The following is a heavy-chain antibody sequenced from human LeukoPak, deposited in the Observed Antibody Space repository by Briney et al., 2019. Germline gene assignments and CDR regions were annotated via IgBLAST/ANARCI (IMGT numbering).Heavy chain of an antibody. CDR2: IIPIFGTA. D-gene: IGHD3-10*01. J-gene: IGHJ6*02. CDR1: GDTFSSYA. V-gene: IGHV1-69*13. CDR3: ARDRITMVRGTHYYYGMDV. Sequence: ASVKVSCKASGDTFSSYAISWVRQAPGQGLEWMGGIIPIFGTANYAQKFQGRVTITADESTSTAYMELSSLRSEDTAVYYCARDRITMVRGTHYYYGMDVWGQGTTVTVSS.